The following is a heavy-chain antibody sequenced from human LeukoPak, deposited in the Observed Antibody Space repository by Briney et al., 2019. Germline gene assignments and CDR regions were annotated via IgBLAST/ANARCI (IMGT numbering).Heavy chain of an antibody. J-gene: IGHJ5*02. CDR1: GGSIRSYY. Sequence: KPSETLSLTCTVSGGSIRSYYWSWIRQPPGKGLECIGYIYYIGSTNYNPSLKSRVTISLDTSKSQFSLKLTSVTPADTAVYYCARDETHFYGSGSSNWFDPWGQGILVTVSS. V-gene: IGHV4-59*01. D-gene: IGHD3-10*01. CDR3: ARDETHFYGSGSSNWFDP. CDR2: IYYIGST.